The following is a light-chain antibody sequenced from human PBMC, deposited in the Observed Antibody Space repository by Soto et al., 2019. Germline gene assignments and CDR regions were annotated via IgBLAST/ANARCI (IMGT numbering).Light chain of an antibody. CDR1: QGISSY. CDR3: QQYYSYPLT. J-gene: IGKJ3*01. V-gene: IGKV1-8*01. Sequence: AIRMTQSPSSFSASTGDRVTITCRASQGISSYLAWYQQKPGKAPKLLIYAASTLQSGVPSRFSGSGSGTDFTLTISCLQSEDFATYYCQQYYSYPLTFGPGTKADIQ. CDR2: AAS.